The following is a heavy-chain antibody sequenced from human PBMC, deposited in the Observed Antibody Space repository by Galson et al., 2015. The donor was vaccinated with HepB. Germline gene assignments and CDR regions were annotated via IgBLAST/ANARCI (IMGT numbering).Heavy chain of an antibody. V-gene: IGHV3-30-3*01. CDR3: AKGNNWGPSGDFDY. J-gene: IGHJ4*02. D-gene: IGHD7-27*01. CDR2: ISFDVNNK. CDR1: GLNFNNYV. Sequence: SLRLSCAASGLNFNNYVMHWVRQAPGKGLEWVALISFDVNNKYYADSVKGRFTISRDNSRNTLYLQMNSLRAEDTAVFYCAKGNNWGPSGDFDYWGQGTLVTVSS.